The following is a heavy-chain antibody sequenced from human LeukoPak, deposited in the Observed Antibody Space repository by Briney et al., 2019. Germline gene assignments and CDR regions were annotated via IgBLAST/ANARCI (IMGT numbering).Heavy chain of an antibody. J-gene: IGHJ4*02. Sequence: GASVKVSCKASGYTFTGYYMHWVRQAPGQGLEWMGWINPNSGGTNYAQKFQGWVTMTRDTSISTAYMELSRLRSDDTAVYYCARLDYGSGSRFDYWGQGTLVTVSS. V-gene: IGHV1-2*04. CDR2: INPNSGGT. CDR3: ARLDYGSGSRFDY. D-gene: IGHD3-10*01. CDR1: GYTFTGYY.